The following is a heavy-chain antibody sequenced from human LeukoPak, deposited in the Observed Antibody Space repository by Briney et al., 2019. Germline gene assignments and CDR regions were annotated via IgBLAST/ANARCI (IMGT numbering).Heavy chain of an antibody. J-gene: IGHJ4*02. Sequence: PGRSLRLSCAASGFTFSNSGMHWVRQAPGKGLEWVAVIWYDGSNKYYVDSVRGRFTISRDNSKNTLYLQMNSLRAEDTAVYYCARDRGYLDYWGQGTLVTVSS. D-gene: IGHD3-10*01. CDR3: ARDRGYLDY. V-gene: IGHV3-33*08. CDR2: IWYDGSNK. CDR1: GFTFSNSG.